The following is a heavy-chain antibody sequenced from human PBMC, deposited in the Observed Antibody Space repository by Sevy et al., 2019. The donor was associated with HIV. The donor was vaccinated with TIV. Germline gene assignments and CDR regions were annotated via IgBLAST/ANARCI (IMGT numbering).Heavy chain of an antibody. V-gene: IGHV1-69*13. J-gene: IGHJ4*02. CDR2: IIPIFGTA. CDR3: ARGGVRGVRARYYYFDY. CDR1: GGTFSSYA. Sequence: ASVKVSCKASGGTFSSYAISWVRQAPGQGLEWMGGIIPIFGTANYAQKFQGRVTITADESTGTAYMELSSLRSEDTAVYYCARGGVRGVRARYYYFDYWGQGTLVTVSS. D-gene: IGHD3-10*01.